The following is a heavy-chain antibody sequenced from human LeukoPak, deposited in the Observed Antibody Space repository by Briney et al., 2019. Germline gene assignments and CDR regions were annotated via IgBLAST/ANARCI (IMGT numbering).Heavy chain of an antibody. Sequence: GGSLRLSCAASGFTFSSYAMSWVRQAPGKGLEWVSAISGSGGSTYYADSVKGRFTISRDNSKNTLYLQMNSLRAEDTAVYYCAKGMVRTPYYYYGMDVWGQGTTVTVSS. D-gene: IGHD3-10*01. CDR1: GFTFSSYA. CDR2: ISGSGGST. V-gene: IGHV3-23*01. CDR3: AKGMVRTPYYYYGMDV. J-gene: IGHJ6*02.